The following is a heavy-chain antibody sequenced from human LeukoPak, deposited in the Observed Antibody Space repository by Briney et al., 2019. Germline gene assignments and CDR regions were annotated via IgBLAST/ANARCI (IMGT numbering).Heavy chain of an antibody. D-gene: IGHD5-12*01. J-gene: IGHJ4*02. CDR1: GFTFSSYW. Sequence: GGSLRLSCAASGFTFSSYWMHWARQTPEKGLEWVSRIDSDGSSTIYADSVKGRFTISRGNAKKMLFLQMNSLRAEDTAVYYCTRGYVGIDYWGQGTLVTVSS. CDR3: TRGYVGIDY. V-gene: IGHV3-74*01. CDR2: IDSDGSST.